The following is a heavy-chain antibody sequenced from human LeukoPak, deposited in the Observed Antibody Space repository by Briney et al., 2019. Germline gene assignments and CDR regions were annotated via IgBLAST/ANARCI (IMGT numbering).Heavy chain of an antibody. CDR2: LNAGNGNT. Sequence: ASVKVSCKASGYTFTSYAMHWVRQAPGQRLEWMGWLNAGNGNTKYSQKFQGRVTMTRGTATSIAYMELTSLRSEDTAMYYCARGTRTFESWGQGTRVTVSS. D-gene: IGHD1/OR15-1a*01. CDR3: ARGTRTFES. CDR1: GYTFTSYA. V-gene: IGHV1-3*01. J-gene: IGHJ4*02.